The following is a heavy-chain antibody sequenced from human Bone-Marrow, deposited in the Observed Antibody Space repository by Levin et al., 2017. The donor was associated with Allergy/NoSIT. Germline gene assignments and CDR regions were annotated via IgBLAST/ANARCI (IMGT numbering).Heavy chain of an antibody. Sequence: SETLSLTCNVSGGPISPYYWSWVRQPPGKGLEWIGYIYHSGNTRYNPSLKSRVTMSVDVSKNHFSLTLTSVTAADTAVYYCASHELPWLPRSGHYMDVWGKGTTVTDYS. D-gene: IGHD4-23*01. V-gene: IGHV4-59*08. CDR1: GGPISPYY. CDR3: ASHELPWLPRSGHYMDV. J-gene: IGHJ6*04. CDR2: IYHSGNT.